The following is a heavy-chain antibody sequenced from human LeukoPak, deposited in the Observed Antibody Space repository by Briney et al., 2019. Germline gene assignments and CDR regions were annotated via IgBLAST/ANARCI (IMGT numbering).Heavy chain of an antibody. CDR2: IGGSGGST. Sequence: GGSLRLSCAASGFTFSSYAMRWVRQAPGKGLEWVSGIGGSGGSTYYADSVKGRFSISRDNSKNTLHLQMNSLRAEDTAVYYCAKATSASGYDYVFDYWGQGTLVTVSS. V-gene: IGHV3-23*01. CDR3: AKATSASGYDYVFDY. J-gene: IGHJ4*02. D-gene: IGHD5-12*01. CDR1: GFTFSSYA.